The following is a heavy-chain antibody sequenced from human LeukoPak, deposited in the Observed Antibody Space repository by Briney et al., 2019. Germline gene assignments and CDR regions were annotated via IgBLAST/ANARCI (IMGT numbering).Heavy chain of an antibody. J-gene: IGHJ4*02. Sequence: SETLSLTCTVSGGSISSYYWSWIRQPPGKGLEWIGYIYYSGSTNYNPSLKSRVTISVDTSKNQFSLKLSSVTAADTAVYYCASYLVAIATFDYWGQGTLVTVSS. D-gene: IGHD2-21*01. CDR2: IYYSGST. CDR3: ASYLVAIATFDY. CDR1: GGSISSYY. V-gene: IGHV4-59*01.